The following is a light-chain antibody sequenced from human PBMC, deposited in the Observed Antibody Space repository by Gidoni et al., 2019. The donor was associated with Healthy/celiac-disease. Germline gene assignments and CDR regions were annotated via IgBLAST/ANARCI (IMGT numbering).Light chain of an antibody. Sequence: IQMTQSPSSLSASVGDRGTITCQASQDISNYLNWYQQKPGKDPKLLIYDASNLETGVPSRFSRSGSGTDFSFTIISLQPEDIATYYCQQYDNRPTYTFGQGTKVEIK. V-gene: IGKV1-33*01. J-gene: IGKJ2*01. CDR3: QQYDNRPTYT. CDR1: QDISNY. CDR2: DAS.